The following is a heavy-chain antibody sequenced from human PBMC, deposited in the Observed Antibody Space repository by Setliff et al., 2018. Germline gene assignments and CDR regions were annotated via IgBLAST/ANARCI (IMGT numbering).Heavy chain of an antibody. CDR2: ISGDSVYI. J-gene: IGHJ4*02. CDR1: GFTFSTYS. D-gene: IGHD6-19*01. Sequence: GGSLRLSCAASGFTFSTYSMSWVRQAPGKGLEWVSAISGDSVYIYYADSVKGRFTISRDNSKNTLYLQMRSLRAEDTAIYYCVNHNPARRSPAGTALDSWGQGTLVTVSS. V-gene: IGHV3-23*01. CDR3: VNHNPARRSPAGTALDS.